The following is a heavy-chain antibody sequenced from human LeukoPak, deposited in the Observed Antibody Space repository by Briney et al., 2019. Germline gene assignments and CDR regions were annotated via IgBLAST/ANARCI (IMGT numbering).Heavy chain of an antibody. Sequence: SETLSLTCTVSGGSISSSSYYWGWIRQPPGKGLEWIGSIYYSGSTYYNPSLKSRVTISVDTSKNQFSLKLSSVTAADTAVYYCARGEMALDYWGQGTLVTVST. D-gene: IGHD5-24*01. J-gene: IGHJ4*02. CDR2: IYYSGST. CDR1: GGSISSSSYY. V-gene: IGHV4-39*01. CDR3: ARGEMALDY.